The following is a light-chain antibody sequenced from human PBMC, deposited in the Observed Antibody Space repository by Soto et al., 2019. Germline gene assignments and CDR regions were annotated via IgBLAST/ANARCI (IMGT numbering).Light chain of an antibody. Sequence: DIQMNQSPSSVSASVGDRVIIICRARQGITTSLAWYQQKPGKAPKLLIYDASSLQSGVPSRFSGSGSGTDFTLTISSLQPEDFATYFCQQVSSFPLTFGGGTKVDIK. J-gene: IGKJ4*01. CDR1: QGITTS. CDR2: DAS. V-gene: IGKV1-12*01. CDR3: QQVSSFPLT.